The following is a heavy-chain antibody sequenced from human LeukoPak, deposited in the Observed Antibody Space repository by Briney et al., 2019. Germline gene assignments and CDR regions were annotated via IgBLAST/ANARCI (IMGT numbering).Heavy chain of an antibody. D-gene: IGHD2-15*01. CDR3: ARGPYCSGGSCYEDDAFDI. CDR1: GGSFSGYY. J-gene: IGHJ3*02. Sequence: SETLSLTCAVYGGSFSGYYWSWIRQPPGKGLEWIGEINHSGSTNYNPSLKSQVTISVDTSKNQFSLKLSSVTAADTAVYYCARGPYCSGGSCYEDDAFDIWGQGTMVTVSS. CDR2: INHSGST. V-gene: IGHV4-34*01.